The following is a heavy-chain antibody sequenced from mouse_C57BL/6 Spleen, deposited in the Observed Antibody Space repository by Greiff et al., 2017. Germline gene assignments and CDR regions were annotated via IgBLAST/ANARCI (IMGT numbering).Heavy chain of an antibody. Sequence: EVKVVESEGGLVQPGSSMKLSCTASGFTFSDYYMAWVRQVPEKGLEWVANINYDGSSTYYLDSLKSRFIISRDKAKNILYLQMSSLKSEDTATYYCARAVYYFDYWGQGTTLTVSS. CDR3: ARAVYYFDY. V-gene: IGHV5-16*01. CDR2: INYDGSST. CDR1: GFTFSDYY. J-gene: IGHJ2*01.